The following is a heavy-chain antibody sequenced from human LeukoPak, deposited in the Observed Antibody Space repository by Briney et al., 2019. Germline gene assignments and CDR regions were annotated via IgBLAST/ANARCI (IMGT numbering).Heavy chain of an antibody. CDR3: AREGYDFWSGYPYFDY. V-gene: IGHV4-59*01. CDR2: IYYSGSN. D-gene: IGHD3-3*01. Sequence: SETLSLTCTVSGGSISSYYWSWIRQPPGKGLEWMGYIYYSGSNNYNPSLKSRVTISVGTSKNQFSLKLSSVTAADTAVYYCAREGYDFWSGYPYFDYWGQGTLVTVSS. CDR1: GGSISSYY. J-gene: IGHJ4*02.